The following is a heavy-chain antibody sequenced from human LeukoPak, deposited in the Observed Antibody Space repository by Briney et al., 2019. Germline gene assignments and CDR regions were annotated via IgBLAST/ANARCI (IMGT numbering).Heavy chain of an antibody. CDR2: IIPILGIA. Sequence: SVKVSCKASGGTFSSYAISWVRQAPGQGLEWMGRIIPILGIANYAQKFQGRVTITADDSTSTAYMELSSLRSEDTAVYYCARNHLIAARLLTGYMDVWGKGTTVTVSS. CDR1: GGTFSSYA. D-gene: IGHD6-6*01. CDR3: ARNHLIAARLLTGYMDV. V-gene: IGHV1-69*04. J-gene: IGHJ6*03.